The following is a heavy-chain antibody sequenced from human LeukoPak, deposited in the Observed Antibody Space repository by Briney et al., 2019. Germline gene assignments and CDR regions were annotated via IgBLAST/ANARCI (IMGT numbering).Heavy chain of an antibody. CDR2: IWYDGSNK. V-gene: IGHV3-33*01. CDR1: GYTFTGYY. J-gene: IGHJ4*02. CDR3: ARDGVVGAYYFDY. Sequence: SCKASGYTFTGYYMHWVRQAPGKGLEWVAVIWYDGSNKYYADSVKGRFTISRDNSKNTLYLQMNSLRAEDTAVYYCARDGVVGAYYFDYWGQGTLVTVSS. D-gene: IGHD1-26*01.